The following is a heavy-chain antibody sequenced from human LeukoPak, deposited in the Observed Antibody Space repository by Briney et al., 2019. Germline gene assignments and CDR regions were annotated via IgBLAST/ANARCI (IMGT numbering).Heavy chain of an antibody. CDR3: AGSEDSALFDP. Sequence: PSETLSLTCTVSGVSGGSISTYYWSWIRQPPGKGLEWIGYIYYSGSTYYHPSLKSRVTILVDTSKNQFSLKLTSVTAADTAVYYCAGSEDSALFDPWGQGTLVTVSS. CDR1: GGSISTYY. CDR2: IYYSGST. D-gene: IGHD1-26*01. J-gene: IGHJ5*02. V-gene: IGHV4-59*01.